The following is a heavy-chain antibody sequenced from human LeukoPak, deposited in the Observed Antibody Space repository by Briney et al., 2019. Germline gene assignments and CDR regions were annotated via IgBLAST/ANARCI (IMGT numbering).Heavy chain of an antibody. V-gene: IGHV6-1*01. D-gene: IGHD2-15*01. CDR1: GDSVSRNCVT. J-gene: IGHJ5*02. CDR3: ARRLTQYDCFDP. CDR2: TYYRSTWYN. Sequence: SQTLSLTCAISGDSVSRNCVTWNWIRQPPSRGLEWLGRTYYRSTWYNDYAVSVRGRITVNPDTSKNQFSLHLNSVTPEDTAVYYCARRLTQYDCFDPWGQGILVTVSS.